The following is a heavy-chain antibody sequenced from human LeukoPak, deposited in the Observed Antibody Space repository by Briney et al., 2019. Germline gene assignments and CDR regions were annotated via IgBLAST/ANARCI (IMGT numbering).Heavy chain of an antibody. CDR3: ARLRHSSSWRGYFDY. V-gene: IGHV1-3*01. CDR2: INAGNGNT. D-gene: IGHD6-13*01. CDR1: GYTFTSYA. Sequence: ASVKVSCKASGYTFTSYAMHWVRQAPGQRLGWMGWINAGNGNTKYSQKFQGRVTITRDTSASTAYMELSSLRSEDTAVYYCARLRHSSSWRGYFDYWGQGTLVTVSS. J-gene: IGHJ4*02.